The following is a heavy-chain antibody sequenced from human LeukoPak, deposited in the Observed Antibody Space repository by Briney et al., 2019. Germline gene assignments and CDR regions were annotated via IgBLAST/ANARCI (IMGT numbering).Heavy chain of an antibody. V-gene: IGHV3-74*01. J-gene: IGHJ3*02. CDR2: INSDGSST. CDR3: AKDREVREMGAFDI. CDR1: GFTFSNYW. D-gene: IGHD3-10*01. Sequence: GGSLRPSCAASGFTFSNYWMHWVRQAPGKGLVWVSRINSDGSSTSYADSVKGRFTISRDNAKNTLYLQMNNLRAEDTAVYYCAKDREVREMGAFDIWGQGTMVTVSS.